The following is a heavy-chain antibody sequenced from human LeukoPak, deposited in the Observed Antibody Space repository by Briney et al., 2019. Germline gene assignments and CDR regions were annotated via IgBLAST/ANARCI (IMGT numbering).Heavy chain of an antibody. CDR2: IYTSGST. CDR3: AREGTFASYSGSYYVYFDY. J-gene: IGHJ4*02. V-gene: IGHV4-61*02. D-gene: IGHD1-26*01. Sequence: SETLSLTCTVSGGSISTSSYYWSWIRQPAGKGLQWIVRIYTSGSTNYSPALKSRVPISVHTPKNQFSLKLSSVTDADTPVYYCAREGTFASYSGSYYVYFDYWGQGTLVTVPS. CDR1: GGSISTSSYY.